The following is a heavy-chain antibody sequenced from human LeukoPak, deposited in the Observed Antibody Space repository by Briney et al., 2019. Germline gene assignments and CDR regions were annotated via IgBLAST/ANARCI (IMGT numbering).Heavy chain of an antibody. Sequence: ASVTVSFKASGYTFTGYYMHWVRQAPGQGLEWMGWINPNSGGTNYAQKFQGRVTMTRDTSISTAYMELSRLRSDDTAVYYCARGGIAHHYYYYYMDVWGKGTTVTVSS. D-gene: IGHD6-13*01. CDR2: INPNSGGT. V-gene: IGHV1-2*02. CDR3: ARGGIAHHYYYYYMDV. J-gene: IGHJ6*03. CDR1: GYTFTGYY.